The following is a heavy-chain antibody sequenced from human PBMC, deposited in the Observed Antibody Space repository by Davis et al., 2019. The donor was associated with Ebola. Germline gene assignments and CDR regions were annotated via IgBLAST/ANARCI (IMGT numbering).Heavy chain of an antibody. CDR3: ARDNDYGDYVLGY. V-gene: IGHV4-34*01. Sequence: MPSETLSLTCAVYGGSFSGYYWSWIRQPPGKGLEWIGEINHSGSTNYNPSLKSRVTISVDTSKNQFSLKLSSVTAADTSVYYCARDNDYGDYVLGYWGQGTLVTVSS. CDR2: INHSGST. J-gene: IGHJ4*02. D-gene: IGHD4-17*01. CDR1: GGSFSGYY.